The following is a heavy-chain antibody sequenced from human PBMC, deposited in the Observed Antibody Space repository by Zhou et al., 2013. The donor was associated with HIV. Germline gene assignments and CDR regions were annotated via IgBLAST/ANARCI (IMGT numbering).Heavy chain of an antibody. D-gene: IGHD5-12*01. CDR1: QDTFSDYY. CDR2: ISPKTGDT. Sequence: QVQLVQSGPEMKRPRASVKVSCKSSQDTFSDYYIHWVRQAPGQGPEWMGWISPKTGDTTYAHKFLGRITMTADMSIATAYMELTGLRSEDTAVYYCARGRYDLGYWGQGTLVTVSS. V-gene: IGHV1-2*02. J-gene: IGHJ4*02. CDR3: ARGRYDLGY.